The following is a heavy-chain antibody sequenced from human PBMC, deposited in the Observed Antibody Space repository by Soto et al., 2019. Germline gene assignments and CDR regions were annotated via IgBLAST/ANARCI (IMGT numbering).Heavy chain of an antibody. CDR3: ATIRISYYEYYGMDV. CDR2: IYYSVST. CDR1: GGSIRSGDDY. V-gene: IGHV4-30-4*01. J-gene: IGHJ6*02. D-gene: IGHD3-3*01. Sequence: TLSLTCTVSGGSIRSGDDYWSWIRQPPGKGLEWIGYIYYSVSTYYNPSLKSRVIISVDTSKNQFSLKLSSVTAADTDVYYCATIRISYYEYYGMDVWGQGTAVTVSS.